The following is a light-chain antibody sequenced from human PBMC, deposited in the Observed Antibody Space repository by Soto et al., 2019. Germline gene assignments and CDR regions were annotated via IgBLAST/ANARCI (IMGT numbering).Light chain of an antibody. Sequence: EIVMTQSPRSLPVTPGEPASISCRSSQSLLHSNGYNYLDWYLQKPGQSPQLLIYLGSNRASGVPDRFSGSGSGTDFTLKISRVEAEDVGVYYCMQALQTPFTFGGGTKV. CDR1: QSLLHSNGYNY. CDR3: MQALQTPFT. J-gene: IGKJ4*01. CDR2: LGS. V-gene: IGKV2-28*01.